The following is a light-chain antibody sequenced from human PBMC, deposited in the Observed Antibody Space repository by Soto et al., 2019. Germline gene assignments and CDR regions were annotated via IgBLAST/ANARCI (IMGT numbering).Light chain of an antibody. Sequence: EIMLTQSPDTLSLSPGERATLSCRASQTVTSGYLAWYQQKTGQAPRLLIYGVSTGATGIPDRFSGSGSGTDFTRTISRLEPEDFAVYYCQQYGSSITFGQGTRLEI. CDR1: QTVTSGY. J-gene: IGKJ5*01. V-gene: IGKV3-20*01. CDR3: QQYGSSIT. CDR2: GVS.